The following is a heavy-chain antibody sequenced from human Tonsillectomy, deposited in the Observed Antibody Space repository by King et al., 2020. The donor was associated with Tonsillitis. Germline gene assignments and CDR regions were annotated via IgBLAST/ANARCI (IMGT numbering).Heavy chain of an antibody. Sequence: VQLVESGAEVKKPGSSVKVSCKASGDTFSSYAISWVRQAPGQGLEWMGRIITILGMANYAQKFQGRVTITADKSTSTAYMELSSLRSEDTAVYYCARDSLGVAFDYWGQGTLVTVSS. J-gene: IGHJ4*02. V-gene: IGHV1-69*09. CDR2: IITILGMA. D-gene: IGHD3-3*01. CDR1: GDTFSSYA. CDR3: ARDSLGVAFDY.